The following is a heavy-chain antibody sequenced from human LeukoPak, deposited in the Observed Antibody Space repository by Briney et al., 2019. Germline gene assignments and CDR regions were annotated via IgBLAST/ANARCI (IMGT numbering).Heavy chain of an antibody. D-gene: IGHD6-13*01. CDR1: GGSFSGYY. J-gene: IGHJ5*02. CDR3: ARHSATAGNNWFDP. V-gene: IGHV4-34*01. Sequence: SETLSLTCAVYGGSFSGYYWSWIRQPPGKGLEWIGEISHGGSTNYNPSLKSRVTISVDTSKNQFPLKLSSVTAADTAVYYCARHSATAGNNWFDPWGQGTLVTVSS. CDR2: ISHGGST.